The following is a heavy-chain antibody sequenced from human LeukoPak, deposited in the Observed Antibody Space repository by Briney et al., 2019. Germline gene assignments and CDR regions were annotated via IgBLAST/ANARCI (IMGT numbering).Heavy chain of an antibody. CDR2: IYYSGST. V-gene: IGHV4-39*01. CDR1: GGSISSSSYY. CDR3: ASAKVVAATHWIDS. D-gene: IGHD2-15*01. Sequence: SETLSLTCTVSGGSISSSSYYWGWIRQPPGKGLEWIGSIYYSGSTYYNPSLKSRITMSVDTSKNQFSLKVSSVTAADTAVYYCASAKVVAATHWIDSWGQGTLVIVSS. J-gene: IGHJ5*01.